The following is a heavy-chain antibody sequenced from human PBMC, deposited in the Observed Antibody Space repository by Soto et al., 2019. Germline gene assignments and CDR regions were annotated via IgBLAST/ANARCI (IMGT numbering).Heavy chain of an antibody. Sequence: PSETLSLTCTVSGGSINGGDYHWTWILQTPGKGLEWIGAIYYSGSTYYNPSLKSRIRISVDTSKNQFSLKLSSVTAADTAVYYCARDYRPPSGGRDVWGKGTTVPSPQ. J-gene: IGHJ6*04. V-gene: IGHV4-30-4*01. CDR3: ARDYRPPSGGRDV. CDR1: GGSINGGDYH. D-gene: IGHD3-16*02. CDR2: IYYSGST.